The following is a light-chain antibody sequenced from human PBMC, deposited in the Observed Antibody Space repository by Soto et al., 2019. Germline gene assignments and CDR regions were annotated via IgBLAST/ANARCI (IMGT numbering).Light chain of an antibody. CDR2: DVS. Sequence: QSVLTQPPSVSGSPGQSVTISCTGTSSDVGSYNRVSWYQQPPGTAPKLMIYDVSNRPSAVPDRFPGSKSGNTASLTISGLQPEDEADYYCSSFTSSSTYVFGTGTKVTVL. CDR1: SSDVGSYNR. CDR3: SSFTSSSTYV. V-gene: IGLV2-18*02. J-gene: IGLJ1*01.